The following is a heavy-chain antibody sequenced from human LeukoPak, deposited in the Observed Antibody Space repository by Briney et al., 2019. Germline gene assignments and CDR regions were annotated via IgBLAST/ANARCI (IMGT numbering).Heavy chain of an antibody. Sequence: SQTLSLTCAVSGGSISSGGYSWSWIRQPPGKGLEWIGYIYHNRSTYYNPSLKSRVTISVDRSKNQFSLKLSSVTAADTAVYYCARGVGYDSSEGWFDPWGQGTLVTVSS. V-gene: IGHV4-30-2*01. CDR1: GGSISSGGYS. J-gene: IGHJ5*02. D-gene: IGHD3-22*01. CDR3: ARGVGYDSSEGWFDP. CDR2: IYHNRST.